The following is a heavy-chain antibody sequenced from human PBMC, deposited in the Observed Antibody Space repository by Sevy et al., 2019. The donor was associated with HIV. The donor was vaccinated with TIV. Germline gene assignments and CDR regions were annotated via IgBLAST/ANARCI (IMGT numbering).Heavy chain of an antibody. Sequence: GGSLRLSCKASGFVFGDYIVSWFRQAPGKGPEWVGFIRSKDYCGTTEHAASVKGRFTISRDDSTYIAYLQMNSLKIEDTAVYYCSRGSLATFYYAETDYWGQGTVVTVSS. D-gene: IGHD3-10*01. CDR2: IRSKDYCGTT. V-gene: IGHV3-49*03. CDR1: GFVFGDYI. J-gene: IGHJ4*02. CDR3: SRGSLATFYYAETDY.